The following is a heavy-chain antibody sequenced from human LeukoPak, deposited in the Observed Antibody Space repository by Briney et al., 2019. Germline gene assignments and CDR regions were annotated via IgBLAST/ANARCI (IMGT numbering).Heavy chain of an antibody. CDR3: ACSGSGYYREDAFDI. D-gene: IGHD3-22*01. J-gene: IGHJ3*02. CDR2: IYPGDSDT. V-gene: IGHV5-51*01. Sequence: GESLKISCKGSGYSFTSYWIGWVRQMPGKGLKWLGIIYPGDSDTRYSPSFQGQVTISADKSISTAYLQWSSLKASDTAMYYCACSGSGYYREDAFDIWGQGTMVTVSS. CDR1: GYSFTSYW.